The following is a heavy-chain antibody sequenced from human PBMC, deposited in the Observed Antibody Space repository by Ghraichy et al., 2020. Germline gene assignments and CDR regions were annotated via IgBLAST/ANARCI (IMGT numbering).Heavy chain of an antibody. CDR2: ISSGNTI. D-gene: IGHD1-26*01. CDR3: AREPSGAGKAKIDY. V-gene: IGHV3-48*02. Sequence: GESLRLSCAASGFTFSSYSMNWVRQAPGKGLELVSYISSGNTIYHADSVKGRFTISRDNVKMSLYLQMNSLRDEDTAVYYCAREPSGAGKAKIDYWGQGILVTVSS. J-gene: IGHJ4*02. CDR1: GFTFSSYS.